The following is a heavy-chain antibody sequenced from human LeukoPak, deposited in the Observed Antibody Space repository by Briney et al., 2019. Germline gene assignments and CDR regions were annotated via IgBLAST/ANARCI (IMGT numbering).Heavy chain of an antibody. Sequence: GASVKVSCKASGGTFSSYAISWVRQAPGQGLEWMGRIIPILGIANYAQKFQGRVTITADKSTSTAYMELSSLRSEDTAVYYCARVPDIVGGRESCYYYGMDVWGQGTTVTVSS. V-gene: IGHV1-69*04. CDR1: GGTFSSYA. CDR3: ARVPDIVGGRESCYYYGMDV. D-gene: IGHD2-15*01. CDR2: IIPILGIA. J-gene: IGHJ6*02.